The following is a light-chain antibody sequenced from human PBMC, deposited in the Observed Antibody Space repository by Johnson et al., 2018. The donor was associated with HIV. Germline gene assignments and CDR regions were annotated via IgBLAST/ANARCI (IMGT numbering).Light chain of an antibody. CDR2: DNN. CDR3: GTWDSSLCTYV. V-gene: IGLV1-51*01. J-gene: IGLJ1*01. Sequence: QSVLTQPPSVSAAPGQKVTISCSGTSSNIGNHYVSWYQLLPGTAPKLLIYDNNQRPSGIPDRFSVSKSGTSATLGITGLQTGDEADYYCGTWDSSLCTYVFGSGTKVTVL. CDR1: SSNIGNHY.